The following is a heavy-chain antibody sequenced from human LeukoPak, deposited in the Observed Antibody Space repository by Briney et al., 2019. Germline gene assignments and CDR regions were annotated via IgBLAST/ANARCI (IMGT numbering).Heavy chain of an antibody. Sequence: SETLSLTCTVSGGSISSYYWSWIRQPPGKGLEWIGEINHSGSTNYNPSLKSRVTISVDTSKNQFSLKLSSVTAADTAVYYCARISSPSYSSGWYPNFDYWGQGTLVTVSS. CDR3: ARISSPSYSSGWYPNFDY. D-gene: IGHD6-19*01. J-gene: IGHJ4*02. CDR2: INHSGST. CDR1: GGSISSYY. V-gene: IGHV4-34*01.